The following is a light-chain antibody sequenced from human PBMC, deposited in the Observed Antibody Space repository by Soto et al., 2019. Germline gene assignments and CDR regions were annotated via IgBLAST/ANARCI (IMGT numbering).Light chain of an antibody. CDR1: QSVYVN. Sequence: EVVMTQSPASRSVSPLEIVTLSFMASQSVYVNVAWYQQKPGQAPRLLISGASTRATGIPARFSGSGSGTEFTLTISSLESDDFALYFCQEYNDWPLRTFGQGTKVDIK. CDR2: GAS. J-gene: IGKJ1*01. V-gene: IGKV3-15*01. CDR3: QEYNDWPLRT.